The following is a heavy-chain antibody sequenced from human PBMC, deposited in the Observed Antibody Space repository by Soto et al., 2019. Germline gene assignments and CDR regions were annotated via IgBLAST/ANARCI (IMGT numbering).Heavy chain of an antibody. J-gene: IGHJ4*02. CDR1: FGSISSYY. CDR2: IYYSGVT. Sequence: ETLSLTCTGSFGSISSYYCSWIRQRPGKGLEWIGYIYYSGVTYYNPSLKSRVTTSVDTSENQFSLNLNSMTAADAAVYYCAMRASGEPPYYFDSWGQGTLVTVSS. CDR3: AMRASGEPPYYFDS. D-gene: IGHD7-27*01. V-gene: IGHV4-59*08.